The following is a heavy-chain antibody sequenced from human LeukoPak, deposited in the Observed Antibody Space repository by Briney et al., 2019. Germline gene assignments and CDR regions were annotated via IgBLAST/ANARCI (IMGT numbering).Heavy chain of an antibody. CDR3: ARDGSRVVPAAIVDY. V-gene: IGHV3-21*06. CDR2: ISSSSSYI. CDR1: GFTFSSYS. J-gene: IGHJ4*02. Sequence: PGGSLRLSCAASGFTFSSYSMNWVRQAPGKGLEWVSSISSSSSYIYYADSVKGRFTTSRDDAKSSLFLQMNSLRADDTAVYYCARDGSRVVPAAIVDYWGQGTLVTVSS. D-gene: IGHD2-2*01.